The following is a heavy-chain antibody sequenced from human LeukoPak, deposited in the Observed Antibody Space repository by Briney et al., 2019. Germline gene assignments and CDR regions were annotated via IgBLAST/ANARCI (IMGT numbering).Heavy chain of an antibody. CDR2: ISGYNGNT. V-gene: IGHV1-18*01. CDR3: ARDSGSYPY. Sequence: ASVTVSCKASGYTFTSYGITWVRQAPGQGLEWMGWISGYNGNTNYAQKLQGRVTITTDTSTSTAYMELRNLRSDDTAVYYCARDSGSYPYWGQGTLVTVSS. D-gene: IGHD1-26*01. J-gene: IGHJ4*02. CDR1: GYTFTSYG.